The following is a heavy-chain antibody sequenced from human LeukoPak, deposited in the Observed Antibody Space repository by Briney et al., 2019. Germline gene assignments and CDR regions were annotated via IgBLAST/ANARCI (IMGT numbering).Heavy chain of an antibody. J-gene: IGHJ4*02. CDR3: AKDLVAVAGDDY. V-gene: IGHV1-18*01. CDR2: ISVYNGNT. CDR1: GYTFTSYG. D-gene: IGHD6-19*01. Sequence: ASVKVSCKASGYTFTSYGISWGRQSPGQGLECMGWISVYNGNTNYAQKLQGRVTMTTDTSTSTAYMELSSLRSEDTAVYYCAKDLVAVAGDDYWGQGTLVTVSS.